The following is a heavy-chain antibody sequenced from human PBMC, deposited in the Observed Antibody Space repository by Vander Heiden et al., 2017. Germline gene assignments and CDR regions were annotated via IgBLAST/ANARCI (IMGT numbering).Heavy chain of an antibody. CDR3: ARESAVERIAFDI. CDR2: INSDGSST. CDR1: GFTSSRFW. J-gene: IGHJ3*02. D-gene: IGHD2-2*01. Sequence: EVRLDESGRGLVQPGGSLRLSCSASGFTSSRFWMHWLRQAPGKVLVWVSRINSDGSSTMDADTVKGRFTISRDNAKNTVYLQMNSLRADDTAIYYCARESAVERIAFDIWGQGTMVTVSS. V-gene: IGHV3-74*03.